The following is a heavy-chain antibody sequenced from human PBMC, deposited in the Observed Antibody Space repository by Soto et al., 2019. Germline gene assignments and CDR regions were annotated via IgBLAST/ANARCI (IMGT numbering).Heavy chain of an antibody. V-gene: IGHV4-34*01. J-gene: IGHJ4*02. Sequence: SETLSLTCAVYGGSFSGYYWSWIRQPPGKGLEWIGEIYHSGSTNYNPSLKSRVTISVDKSKNQFSLKLSSVTAADTAVYYCARAMVIPGTLKPFDYWGQGTLVTVSS. D-gene: IGHD3-16*01. CDR2: IYHSGST. CDR1: GGSFSGYY. CDR3: ARAMVIPGTLKPFDY.